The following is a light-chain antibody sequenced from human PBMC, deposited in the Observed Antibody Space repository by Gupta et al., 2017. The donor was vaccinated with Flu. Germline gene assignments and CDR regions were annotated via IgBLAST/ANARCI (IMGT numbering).Light chain of an antibody. CDR1: SSDVGGYNY. V-gene: IGLV2-14*04. Sequence: ISISCTGTSSDVGGYNYVSWYQQHPGKAPKLMIYDVSNRPSGVSNRFSGSKSGKTASLTISGLQAEDEADYYCSSYTSSSTPVVFGGGTKLTVL. CDR2: DVS. CDR3: SSYTSSSTPVV. J-gene: IGLJ2*01.